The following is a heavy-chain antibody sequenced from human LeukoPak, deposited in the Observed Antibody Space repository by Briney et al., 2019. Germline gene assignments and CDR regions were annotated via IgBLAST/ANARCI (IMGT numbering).Heavy chain of an antibody. J-gene: IGHJ4*02. V-gene: IGHV1-24*01. CDR3: ARGQGYCSSTSCYEEGFVYYFDY. CDR2: FDPEDGET. D-gene: IGHD2-2*01. CDR1: GYTLTELS. Sequence: ASVKVSCKVSGYTLTELSMHWVRQAPGKGLEWMGGFDPEDGETIYAQKFQGRVTMTEDTSTDTAYMELSSLRSEDTAVYYCARGQGYCSSTSCYEEGFVYYFDYWGQGTLVTVSS.